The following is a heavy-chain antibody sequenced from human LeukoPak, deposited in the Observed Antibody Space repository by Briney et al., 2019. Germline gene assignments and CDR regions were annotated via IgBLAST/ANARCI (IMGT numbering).Heavy chain of an antibody. D-gene: IGHD3-10*01. V-gene: IGHV4-34*01. CDR1: GGSFRGYY. CDR2: INHSGST. Sequence: PSETLSLTCAVYGGSFRGYYWSWIRQPPGKGLEWIGEINHSGSTNYNPSLKSRVTISVDTSKNQFSLKLSSVTAADTAVYYCARMSQDVLLWFGELLSPSERSPDDYWGQGTLVTVSS. J-gene: IGHJ4*02. CDR3: ARMSQDVLLWFGELLSPSERSPDDY.